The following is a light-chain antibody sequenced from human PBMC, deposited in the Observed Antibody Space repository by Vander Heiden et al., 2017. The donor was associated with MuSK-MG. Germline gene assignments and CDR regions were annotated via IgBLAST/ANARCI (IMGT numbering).Light chain of an antibody. CDR3: QQRSNWLT. V-gene: IGKV3-11*01. Sequence: EIVLTQSPATLSSSPGARATPSCRASQSVRNSLAWYPQQPAQATRLLIYDASNGATGISARFRGSGAGTYFTLTISSLEAEDFAVYYCQQRSNWLTFGGGTKVEIK. CDR2: DAS. CDR1: QSVRNS. J-gene: IGKJ4*02.